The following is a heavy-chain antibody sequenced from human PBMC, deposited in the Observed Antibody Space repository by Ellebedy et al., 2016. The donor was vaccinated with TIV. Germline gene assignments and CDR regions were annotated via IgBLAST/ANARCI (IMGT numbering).Heavy chain of an antibody. D-gene: IGHD3-10*01. Sequence: GESLKISCAASGFTFSSYAMSWVRQAPGKGLEWVSAISGSGGSTYYADSVKGRFTISRDNSKNTLYLQMNSLRAEDTAVYYCASPGVRAYFDYWGQGTLVTVSS. CDR1: GFTFSSYA. CDR3: ASPGVRAYFDY. J-gene: IGHJ4*02. V-gene: IGHV3-23*01. CDR2: ISGSGGST.